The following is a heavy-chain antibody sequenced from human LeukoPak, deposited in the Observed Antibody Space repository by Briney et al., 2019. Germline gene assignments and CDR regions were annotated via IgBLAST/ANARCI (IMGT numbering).Heavy chain of an antibody. V-gene: IGHV4-34*01. J-gene: IGHJ4*02. CDR1: GGSFSGYY. D-gene: IGHD5-12*01. CDR2: INHSGST. CDR3: ARGRYSGTTYYFDY. Sequence: SETLSLTCAVYGGSFSGYYWSWIRQPPGKGLEWIGEINHSGSTNYNPSLKSRVTISVDTSKNQSSLKLSSVTAADTAMYYCARGRYSGTTYYFDYWGQGTLVTVSS.